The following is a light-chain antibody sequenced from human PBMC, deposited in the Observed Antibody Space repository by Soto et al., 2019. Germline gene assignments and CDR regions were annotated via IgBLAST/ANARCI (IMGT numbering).Light chain of an antibody. CDR2: ESS. V-gene: IGKV3-11*01. Sequence: EIVLTQSPATLSLSPGDGATLSCRASQTISTYLAWYQQKPGQAPRLLIYESSERASGVPSRFSGGGSGSDFTLTISSLEPEDFAFYYCQQRANGPWTFGQGTRVEI. CDR1: QTISTY. J-gene: IGKJ1*01. CDR3: QQRANGPWT.